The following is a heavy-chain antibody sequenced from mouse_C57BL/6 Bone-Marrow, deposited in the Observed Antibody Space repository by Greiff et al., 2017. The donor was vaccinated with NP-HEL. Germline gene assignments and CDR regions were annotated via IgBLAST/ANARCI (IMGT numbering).Heavy chain of an antibody. J-gene: IGHJ2*01. V-gene: IGHV1-55*01. CDR1: GYTFTSYW. D-gene: IGHD2-1*01. CDR2: IYPGSGST. CDR3: AKKIYYKDY. Sequence: VQLQQPGAELVKPGASVKMSCKASGYTFTSYWITWVKQRPGQGLEWIGDIYPGSGSTNYNEKFKSKATLTVDTSSSTAYMQLSSLTSEESAVYYFAKKIYYKDYRGQSPTLPVSS.